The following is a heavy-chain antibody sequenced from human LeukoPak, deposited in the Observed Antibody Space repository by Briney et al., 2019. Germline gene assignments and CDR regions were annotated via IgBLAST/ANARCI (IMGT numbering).Heavy chain of an antibody. CDR1: GYTLTELS. CDR2: FDPEDGET. Sequence: ASVKVSCKVSGYTLTELSMHWVRQAPGKGLEWMGGFDPEDGETIYAQKFQGRVTMTEDTSTDTAYMELSSLRSEDTAVYYCATYCSSTSCYASDAFDIWGQGTMVTVSS. V-gene: IGHV1-24*01. D-gene: IGHD2-2*01. CDR3: ATYCSSTSCYASDAFDI. J-gene: IGHJ3*02.